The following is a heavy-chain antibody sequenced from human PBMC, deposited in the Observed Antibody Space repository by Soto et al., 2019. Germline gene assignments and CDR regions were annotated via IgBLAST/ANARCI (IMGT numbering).Heavy chain of an antibody. CDR3: ARGIRRYYYDSSGSYDY. CDR1: GYTFTSYD. J-gene: IGHJ4*02. D-gene: IGHD3-22*01. CDR2: MNPNSGNT. Sequence: ASVKVSCKASGYTFTSYDINWVRQATGQGLEWMGWMNPNSGNTGYAQKFQGRVTMTRNTSISTAYMELSSLRSEDTAVYYYARGIRRYYYDSSGSYDYWGQGTLVTVSS. V-gene: IGHV1-8*01.